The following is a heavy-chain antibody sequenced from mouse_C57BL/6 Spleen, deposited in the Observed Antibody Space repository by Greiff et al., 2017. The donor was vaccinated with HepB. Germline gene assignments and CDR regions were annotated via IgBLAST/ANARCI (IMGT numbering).Heavy chain of an antibody. V-gene: IGHV3-6*01. CDR3: ARDRELGFDY. J-gene: IGHJ2*01. Sequence: DVKLQESGPGLVKPSQSLSLTCSVTGYSITSGYYWNWIRQFPGNKLEWMGYISYDGSNNYNPSLKNRISITRDTSKNQFFLKLNSVTTEDTATYYCARDRELGFDYWGQGTTLTVSS. D-gene: IGHD4-1*01. CDR1: GYSITSGYY. CDR2: ISYDGSN.